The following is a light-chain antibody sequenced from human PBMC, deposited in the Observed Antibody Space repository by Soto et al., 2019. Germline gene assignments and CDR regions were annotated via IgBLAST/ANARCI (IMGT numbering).Light chain of an antibody. V-gene: IGLV3-21*02. Sequence: SYELTQPPSVSVAPGQTASIACGGDSIGTKSVNWYQQRPGQAPVVVVYDDSDRPTGIPERFSGSNSGNTATLTISRVEAGDEADHYCQVWNGRSFQGVFGPGTKVTVL. CDR3: QVWNGRSFQGV. J-gene: IGLJ1*01. CDR2: DDS. CDR1: SIGTKS.